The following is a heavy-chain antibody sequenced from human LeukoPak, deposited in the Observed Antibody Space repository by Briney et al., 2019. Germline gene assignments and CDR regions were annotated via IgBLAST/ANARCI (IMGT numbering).Heavy chain of an antibody. J-gene: IGHJ4*02. V-gene: IGHV3-9*01. CDR3: AKDSSGSHFEAFDY. CDR2: ITWESGSM. CDR1: GFAFDDYA. Sequence: PGGSLRLSCAAAGFAFDDYAMHWVRQAPGRGLEWVSGITWESGSMGYADSVKGRFTISRDNAKNFLYLPMNSLRPEDTAMYYCAKDSSGSHFEAFDYWGQGTRVTVSS. D-gene: IGHD1-26*01.